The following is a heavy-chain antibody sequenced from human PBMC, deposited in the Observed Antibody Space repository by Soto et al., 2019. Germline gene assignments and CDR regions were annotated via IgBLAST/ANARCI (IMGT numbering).Heavy chain of an antibody. Sequence: QMQLVQSGAEVKKPGASVKVSCKASGYTFTTYYIHWVRQAPGQGLEWMGIINPSGGTTSYAQELQGRVTMTSDTSTSTVYMELSSLRSEDTAVYYCASSLQQLVLVYWGQGTLATVSS. CDR2: INPSGGTT. CDR1: GYTFTTYY. CDR3: ASSLQQLVLVY. J-gene: IGHJ4*02. V-gene: IGHV1-46*04. D-gene: IGHD6-13*01.